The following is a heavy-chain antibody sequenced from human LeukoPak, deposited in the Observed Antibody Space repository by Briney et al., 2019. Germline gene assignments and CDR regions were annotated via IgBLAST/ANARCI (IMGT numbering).Heavy chain of an antibody. Sequence: GGSLRLSCAASGFTFSSSWMSWVRQAPGKGLEWVANIKQDGSEKYYVDSAKGRFTISRDNSKNTLYLQMNSLRAEDTAVYYCAKVPLTIVRGAMGWFDPWGQGTLVTVSS. V-gene: IGHV3-7*03. J-gene: IGHJ5*02. CDR2: IKQDGSEK. D-gene: IGHD3-10*01. CDR3: AKVPLTIVRGAMGWFDP. CDR1: GFTFSSSW.